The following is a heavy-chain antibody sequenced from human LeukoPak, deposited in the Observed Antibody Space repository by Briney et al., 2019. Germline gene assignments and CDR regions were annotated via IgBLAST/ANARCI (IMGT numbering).Heavy chain of an antibody. CDR2: ISNSGGST. V-gene: IGHV3-23*01. J-gene: IGHJ4*02. D-gene: IGHD3-22*01. CDR1: GFTFSSYG. CDR3: AKGRRGYDSSGSDY. Sequence: GGSLRLSCAASGFTFSSYGMHWVRQAPGKGLEWVSAISNSGGSTYYADSVKGRFAISRDNSKNTLYLQMNNLRAEDTAVYYCAKGRRGYDSSGSDYWGQGTLVTVSS.